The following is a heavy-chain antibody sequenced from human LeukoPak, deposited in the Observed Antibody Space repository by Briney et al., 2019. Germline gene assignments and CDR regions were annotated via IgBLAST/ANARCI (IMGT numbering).Heavy chain of an antibody. J-gene: IGHJ4*02. D-gene: IGHD6-6*01. V-gene: IGHV4-59*01. CDR2: IYYSGST. CDR3: ARDRPYSSSSGGFDY. Sequence: PSETLSLTCTVSGGSISSYYWSWIRQPPGKGLEWIGYIYYSGSTNYNPSLKSRVTISVDTSKNQFSLKLSSVTAADTAVYYCARDRPYSSSSGGFDYWGQGTLVTASS. CDR1: GGSISSYY.